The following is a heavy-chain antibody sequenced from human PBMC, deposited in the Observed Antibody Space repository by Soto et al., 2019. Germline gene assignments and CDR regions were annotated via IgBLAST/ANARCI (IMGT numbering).Heavy chain of an antibody. CDR3: ARASRHAYYYDEEPGGYFDY. J-gene: IGHJ4*02. D-gene: IGHD3-22*01. CDR1: GFTFSSNG. V-gene: IGHV3-33*01. Sequence: GGSLRLSCAASGFTFSSNGMHWVRQAPGKGLEWVAVIWYDGSNKYYADSVKGRFTISRDNSKNTPYLQMNSLRAEDTAVYYCARASRHAYYYDEEPGGYFDYWGQGTLVTVSS. CDR2: IWYDGSNK.